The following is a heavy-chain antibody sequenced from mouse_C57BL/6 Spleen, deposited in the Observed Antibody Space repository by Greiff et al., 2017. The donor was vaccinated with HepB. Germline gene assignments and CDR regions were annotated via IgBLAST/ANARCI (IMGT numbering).Heavy chain of an antibody. Sequence: QVQLKQSGAELVRPGASVTLSCKASGYTFTDYEMHWVKQTPVHGLEWIGAIDPETGGTAYNQKFKGKAILTADISSSTAYMELRSLTSEDSAVYYCTDDGYYGWYFDVWGTGTTVTVSS. V-gene: IGHV1-15*01. CDR2: IDPETGGT. CDR1: GYTFTDYE. D-gene: IGHD2-3*01. CDR3: TDDGYYGWYFDV. J-gene: IGHJ1*03.